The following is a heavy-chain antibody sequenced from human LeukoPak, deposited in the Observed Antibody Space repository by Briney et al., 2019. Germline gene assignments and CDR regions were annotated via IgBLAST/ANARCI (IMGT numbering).Heavy chain of an antibody. D-gene: IGHD6-19*01. J-gene: IGHJ4*02. V-gene: IGHV3-23*01. CDR2: ISGSGGST. CDR3: AEFIAVAGLYYFDY. Sequence: GGSLRLSCAASGFTFSSYAMSWVRQAPGKGLEWVSAISGSGGSTYYADSVKGRFTTSRDNSKNTLYLQMNSLRAEDTAVYYCAEFIAVAGLYYFDYWGQGTLVTVSS. CDR1: GFTFSSYA.